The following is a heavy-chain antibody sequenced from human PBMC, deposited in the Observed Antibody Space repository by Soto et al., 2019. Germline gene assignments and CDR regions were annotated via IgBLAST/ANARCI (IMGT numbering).Heavy chain of an antibody. V-gene: IGHV3-64D*08. CDR2: VNNNGGGT. D-gene: IGHD5-18*01. Sequence: GGSLRLSCSASGFTFSTYAMHWVRQAPGKGLEYVSSVNNNGGGTYYADSVKGRFAISRDNSKNTLYLQMSSLRAEDTAVYYCVRDLCIQLGHFAYWGQGNLVTVSS. CDR1: GFTFSTYA. CDR3: VRDLCIQLGHFAY. J-gene: IGHJ4*02.